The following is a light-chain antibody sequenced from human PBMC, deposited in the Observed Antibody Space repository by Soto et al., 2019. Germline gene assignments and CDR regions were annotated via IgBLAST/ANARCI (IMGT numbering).Light chain of an antibody. CDR2: GVS. J-gene: IGKJ5*01. CDR3: QQRSNWPPIT. Sequence: EIVMTQSPATLSVSPGERATLFCRASQSVSRNLAWHQQKPGQAPRLLIYGVSTRATGVPARFSGSGSGTDFTLTISRLEPEDFAVYFCQQRSNWPPITFGQGTRLEIK. CDR1: QSVSRN. V-gene: IGKV3-11*01.